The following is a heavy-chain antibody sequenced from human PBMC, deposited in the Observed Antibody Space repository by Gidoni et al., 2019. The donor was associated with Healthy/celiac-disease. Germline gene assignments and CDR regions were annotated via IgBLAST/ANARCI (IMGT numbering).Heavy chain of an antibody. CDR1: GYTFTSYY. D-gene: IGHD4-17*01. CDR3: ARDYGDYNTYAY. Sequence: QVQLVQSGAEVKKPGASVKVSCKASGYTFTSYYMHWVRQAPGQGLEWRGIINPSGGSTSYAQQFQGRVTMTRDTSTSTVYMELSSLRSEDTAVYYCARDYGDYNTYAYWGQGTLVTVSS. CDR2: INPSGGST. J-gene: IGHJ4*02. V-gene: IGHV1-46*01.